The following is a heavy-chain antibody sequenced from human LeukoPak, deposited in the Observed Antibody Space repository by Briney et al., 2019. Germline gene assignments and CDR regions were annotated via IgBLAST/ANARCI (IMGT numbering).Heavy chain of an antibody. V-gene: IGHV4-59*01. Sequence: SETLSLTCSVAGGSISTYYWNWLRQTPGKGLEWIGHIANGNTDYNPSLKSRVTISVDTSKNQFSLKLASVTAADTAVYYCARGKAHSYGRYFDPWGQGALVIVSS. D-gene: IGHD5-18*01. CDR2: IANGNT. CDR3: ARGKAHSYGRYFDP. CDR1: GGSISTYY. J-gene: IGHJ5*02.